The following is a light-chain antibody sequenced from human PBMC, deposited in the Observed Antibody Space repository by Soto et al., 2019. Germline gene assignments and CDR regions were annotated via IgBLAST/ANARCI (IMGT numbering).Light chain of an antibody. Sequence: EIVFTQSPGTLSLSPGERATLSCRASQSVSSSYLAWYQPKPGEAPRLLIYGASTRATGIPARLSGSGSGTDFTLPIRRLEPEDFAVYDCQQYGSSGTFGQGTKVDI. J-gene: IGKJ1*01. V-gene: IGKV3-20*01. CDR1: QSVSSSY. CDR2: GAS. CDR3: QQYGSSGT.